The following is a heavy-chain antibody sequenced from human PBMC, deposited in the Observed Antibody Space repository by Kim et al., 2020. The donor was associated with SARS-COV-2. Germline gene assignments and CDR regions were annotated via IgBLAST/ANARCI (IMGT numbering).Heavy chain of an antibody. J-gene: IGHJ4*02. D-gene: IGHD4-17*01. V-gene: IGHV3-74*01. Sequence: GGSLRLSCAASGFTFSNYWMHWVRQAPGKGLVWVSRINSDESRTTYADSVKGRFTISRDNAKNTLSLQMNSLRAEDTAVYYCARGSPSTTGATVTRSFDYWGQGTLVTVSS. CDR2: INSDESRT. CDR3: ARGSPSTTGATVTRSFDY. CDR1: GFTFSNYW.